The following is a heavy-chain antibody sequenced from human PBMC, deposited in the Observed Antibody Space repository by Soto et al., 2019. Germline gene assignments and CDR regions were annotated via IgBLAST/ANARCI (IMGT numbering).Heavy chain of an antibody. D-gene: IGHD6-19*01. CDR3: ARGWGSSGWFNWFDP. CDR1: GFTLSNTG. J-gene: IGHJ5*02. V-gene: IGHV3-30*03. Sequence: QVQLVESGGGVVQPGGSLRLSCVASGFTLSNTGMPWVRQAPGKGLEWVAMITHDGSNTYYGDSVKGRFTISRDNSRNPLYLQMGSLGAEDTSVYYCARGWGSSGWFNWFDPWGQGTLVTVSS. CDR2: ITHDGSNT.